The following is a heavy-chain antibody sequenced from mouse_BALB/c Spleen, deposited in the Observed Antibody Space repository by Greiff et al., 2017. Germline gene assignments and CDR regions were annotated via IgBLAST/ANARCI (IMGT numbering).Heavy chain of an antibody. Sequence: EVKLMESGGGLVQPGGSMKLSCVASGFTFSNYWMNWVRQSPEKGLEWVAEIRLKSNNYATHYAESVKGRFTISRDDSKSSVYLQMNNLRAEDTGIYYCTRHGYYAMDYWGQGTSVTVSS. J-gene: IGHJ4*01. CDR2: IRLKSNNYAT. CDR1: GFTFSNYW. V-gene: IGHV6-6*02. CDR3: TRHGYYAMDY.